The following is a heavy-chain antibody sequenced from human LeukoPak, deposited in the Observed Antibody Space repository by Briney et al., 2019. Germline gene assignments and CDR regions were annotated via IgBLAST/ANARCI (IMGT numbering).Heavy chain of an antibody. V-gene: IGHV3-30*03. CDR2: ISYDGSNK. Sequence: GRSLRLSCAASGFTFSSYGMHWVRQAPGKGLEWVAVISYDGSNKYYADSVKGRFTISRDNSKNTLYLQMGSLRAEDMAVYYCARGSTYYEGSGQVPFDYWGQGTLVTVSS. J-gene: IGHJ4*02. D-gene: IGHD3-22*01. CDR3: ARGSTYYEGSGQVPFDY. CDR1: GFTFSSYG.